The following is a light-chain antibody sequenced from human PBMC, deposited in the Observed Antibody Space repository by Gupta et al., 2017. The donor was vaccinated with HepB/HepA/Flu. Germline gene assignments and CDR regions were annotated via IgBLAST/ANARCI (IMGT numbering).Light chain of an antibody. V-gene: IGKV2-28*01. CDR2: GGS. CDR3: MQDRPSIT. Sequence: DIVMIQSPLSLSVTPGEPASISCRSSQSLLHDTGYNYLDWYLQKPGQSPQLLIYGGSKRAYGVPDRFSGSGSGTDFTLKSRRGEAEDVGVYYGMQDRPSITFGGGTRLEIK. CDR1: QSLLHDTGYNY. J-gene: IGKJ4*01.